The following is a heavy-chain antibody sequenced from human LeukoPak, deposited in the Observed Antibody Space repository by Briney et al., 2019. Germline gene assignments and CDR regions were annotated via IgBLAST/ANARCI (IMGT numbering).Heavy chain of an antibody. CDR1: GYTLTELS. CDR2: IIPIFGTA. CDR3: ASSFPPHSGSFAAGNWFDP. Sequence: GASVKVSCKVSGYTLTELSMHWVRQAPGQGLEWMGGIIPIFGTANYAQKFQGRVTITADKSTSTAYMELSSLRSEDTAVYYCASSFPPHSGSFAAGNWFDPWGQGTLVTVSS. J-gene: IGHJ5*02. D-gene: IGHD1-26*01. V-gene: IGHV1-69*06.